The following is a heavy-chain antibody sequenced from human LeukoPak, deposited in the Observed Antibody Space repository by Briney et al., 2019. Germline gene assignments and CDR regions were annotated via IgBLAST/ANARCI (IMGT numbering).Heavy chain of an antibody. CDR1: RFTFSIFA. V-gene: IGHV3-48*01. CDR3: AKDPPYYDILTGYYDGGSLDY. D-gene: IGHD3-9*01. Sequence: GSLRLSCAASRFTFSIFAMNWVRQAPGKGLEWLSYISSSSSTIYYADSVKGRFTISRDSAKNSLYLQMNSLRAEDTAVYYCAKDPPYYDILTGYYDGGSLDYWGQGTLVTVSS. J-gene: IGHJ4*02. CDR2: ISSSSSTI.